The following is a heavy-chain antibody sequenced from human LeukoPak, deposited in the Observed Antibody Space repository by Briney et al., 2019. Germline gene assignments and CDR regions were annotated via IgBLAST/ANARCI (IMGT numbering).Heavy chain of an antibody. D-gene: IGHD3-22*01. CDR1: GFSFGDFG. J-gene: IGHJ6*02. Sequence: PGGSLRLSCAASGFSFGDFGMSWVRQAPGKGLEWVSGINWNGVGTSYIDSVKGRFTVSRDNAKNSLYLQMSSLRGEDTALYFCARGRYDISTVHRFFYYGMDVWGQGTPVTVSS. CDR2: INWNGVGT. V-gene: IGHV3-20*04. CDR3: ARGRYDISTVHRFFYYGMDV.